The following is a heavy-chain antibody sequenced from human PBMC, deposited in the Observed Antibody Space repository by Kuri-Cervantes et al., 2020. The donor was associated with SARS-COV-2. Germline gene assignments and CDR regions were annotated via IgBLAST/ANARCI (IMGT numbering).Heavy chain of an antibody. D-gene: IGHD6-19*01. CDR3: ARAPQWVAGDDAFDI. CDR2: IGNTDSTT. Sequence: GESLKISCAASGFTFNSYEMNWVRQAPGKGLEWLSYIGNTDSTTYYADSVKGRFTISRDNAKNLLYLQMNSLRAEDTAVYYCARAPQWVAGDDAFDIWGQGTMVTVSS. CDR1: GFTFNSYE. V-gene: IGHV3-48*03. J-gene: IGHJ3*02.